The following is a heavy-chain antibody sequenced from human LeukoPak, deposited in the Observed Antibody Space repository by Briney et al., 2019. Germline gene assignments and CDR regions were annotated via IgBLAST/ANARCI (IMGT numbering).Heavy chain of an antibody. V-gene: IGHV3-21*01. CDR2: ISSGSSYI. J-gene: IGHJ4*02. Sequence: GGSLRLSCAASGFTFSSYSMNWVRQAPGKGLEWVSSISSGSSYIYYADSVKGRFTISRDNAKNSLYLQMNSLRAEDTAVYYCARALNWNYRAPFDYWGQGTLVTVSS. CDR1: GFTFSSYS. CDR3: ARALNWNYRAPFDY. D-gene: IGHD1-7*01.